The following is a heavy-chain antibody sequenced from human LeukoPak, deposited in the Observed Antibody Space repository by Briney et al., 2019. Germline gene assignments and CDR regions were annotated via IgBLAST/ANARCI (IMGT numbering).Heavy chain of an antibody. Sequence: SVKVSCKASGGTFSSYAISWVRQAPGQGLEWMGRIIPIFGTANYAQKFQGRVTTTTDESTSTAYMELSSLRSEDTAVYYCARMASSYSSSSYWGQGTLVTVSS. J-gene: IGHJ4*02. D-gene: IGHD6-13*01. CDR2: IIPIFGTA. CDR1: GGTFSSYA. V-gene: IGHV1-69*05. CDR3: ARMASSYSSSSY.